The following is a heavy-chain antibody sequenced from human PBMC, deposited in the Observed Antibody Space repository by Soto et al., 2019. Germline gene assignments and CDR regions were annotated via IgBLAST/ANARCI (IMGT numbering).Heavy chain of an antibody. CDR2: IKSDGSRT. CDR3: AREAGSGTYYYMDV. D-gene: IGHD6-25*01. J-gene: IGHJ6*03. CDR1: GFTFSSYW. V-gene: IGHV3-74*01. Sequence: PGGSLRLSCAASGFTFSSYWMHWVRQAPGKGLVWVSRIKSDGSRTNYADSVKGRFTISRDNAKNTLYLKMNSLRAEDTAVYYCAREAGSGTYYYMDVWGRGTTVTVSS.